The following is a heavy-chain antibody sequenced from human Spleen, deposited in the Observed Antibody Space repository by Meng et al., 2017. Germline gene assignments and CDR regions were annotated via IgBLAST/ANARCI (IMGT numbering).Heavy chain of an antibody. CDR3: SRLLDRDS. CDR2: ISIGSSYM. CDR1: GFTFSTYN. D-gene: IGHD2-2*03. V-gene: IGHV3-21*02. Sequence: EVQLVESGGGLVKPGGSLRLSCAASGFTFSTYNMNWVRQAPGKGLEWVASISIGSSYMYYADSMKGRFTISRDNAKNSLDLQRSSLRAVYTAFYYCSRLLDRDSWGQVPLVTVSS. J-gene: IGHJ4*02.